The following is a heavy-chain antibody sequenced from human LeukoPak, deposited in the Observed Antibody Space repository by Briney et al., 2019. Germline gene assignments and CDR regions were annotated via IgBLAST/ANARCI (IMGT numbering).Heavy chain of an antibody. CDR1: GFTFSSSG. CDR3: AKDTPSPNSGFYHY. J-gene: IGHJ4*02. Sequence: GRSLRLSCAASGFTFSSSGMHWVRQAPGKGLEWVSTVSHDGSNRYYGDSVKGRFIISRDDSRTTLYLQMNSLRAEDTAVYFCAKDTPSPNSGFYHYWGQGTLVTVSS. D-gene: IGHD1-26*01. CDR2: VSHDGSNR. V-gene: IGHV3-30*18.